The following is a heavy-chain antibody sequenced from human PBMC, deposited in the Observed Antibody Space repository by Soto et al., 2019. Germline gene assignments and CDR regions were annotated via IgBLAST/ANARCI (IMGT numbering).Heavy chain of an antibody. V-gene: IGHV1-69*01. J-gene: IGHJ4*02. Sequence: QVQLVQSGAEVKKPGSSVTVSCNAAGGTFSSYAISGLRQAPGQGLEWMGGIIPICGTANYAQKVQGRVTITADESTSTAYMELSSLRSEDTDVYYCARGYSSSSSPYYFDYWGQGTLVTVSS. D-gene: IGHD6-6*01. CDR1: GGTFSSYA. CDR3: ARGYSSSSSPYYFDY. CDR2: IIPICGTA.